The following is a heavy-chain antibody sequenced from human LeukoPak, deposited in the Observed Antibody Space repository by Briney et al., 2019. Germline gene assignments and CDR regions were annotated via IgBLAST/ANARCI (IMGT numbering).Heavy chain of an antibody. CDR1: GFTFNNFA. J-gene: IGHJ4*02. CDR3: AKARSSWAGYFDY. V-gene: IGHV3-23*01. Sequence: GGSLRLSCTVSGFTFNNFAMTWVRQPPGKGLEWVSTVTTADTNTDYADSVKGRFTIFRDNSENTLYLQMNSLRAEDTAVYFCAKARSSWAGYFDYWGQGTLVTVSS. CDR2: VTTADTNT. D-gene: IGHD6-13*01.